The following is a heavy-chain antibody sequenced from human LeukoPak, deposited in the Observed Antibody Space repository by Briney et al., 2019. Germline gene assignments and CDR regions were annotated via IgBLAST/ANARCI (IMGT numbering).Heavy chain of an antibody. CDR3: ARGHSTVTTFSFDY. J-gene: IGHJ4*02. Sequence: PGGSLRLSCAASGFTFSTYSMNWVRQAPGKGLEWVSSISGTSRYIYYADSVKGRFTVSRDNAKKSLYLQMNSLRAEDSAVYYCARGHSTVTTFSFDYWDQGTLVTVSP. CDR1: GFTFSTYS. CDR2: ISGTSRYI. D-gene: IGHD4-11*01. V-gene: IGHV3-21*01.